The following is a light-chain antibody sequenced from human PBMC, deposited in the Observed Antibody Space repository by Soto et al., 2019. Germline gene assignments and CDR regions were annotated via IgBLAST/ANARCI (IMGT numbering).Light chain of an antibody. Sequence: EIVLTQSPATLSLSPGEGATLSCRASQSVSSYLVWYQQKPGQAPRLLIYDASKRATGIPARFSGSGSGTDFTLTINSLEPEDFAVYYCQQRSSRPPMYTFGQGTKVDIK. J-gene: IGKJ2*01. V-gene: IGKV3-11*01. CDR2: DAS. CDR3: QQRSSRPPMYT. CDR1: QSVSSY.